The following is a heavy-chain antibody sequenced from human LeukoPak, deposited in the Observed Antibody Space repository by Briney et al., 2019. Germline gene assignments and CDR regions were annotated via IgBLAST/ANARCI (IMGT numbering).Heavy chain of an antibody. J-gene: IGHJ5*02. CDR3: ARRETGLEYSSSSGSNNWFDP. CDR1: GGSISSYY. V-gene: IGHV4-4*08. D-gene: IGHD6-6*01. Sequence: SETLSLTCTVSGGSISSYYWSWIRQPPGKGLEWIGRIYTSGSTNYNPSLKSRVTISVDTSKNQFSLKLSSVTAADTAVYYCARRETGLEYSSSSGSNNWFDPWGQGTLVTVSS. CDR2: IYTSGST.